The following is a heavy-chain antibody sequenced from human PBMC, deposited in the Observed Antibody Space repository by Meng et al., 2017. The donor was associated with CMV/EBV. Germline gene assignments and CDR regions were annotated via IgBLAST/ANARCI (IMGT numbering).Heavy chain of an antibody. D-gene: IGHD6-25*01. CDR3: TAATHLNWFDP. Sequence: AASGLTFSNAWMSWVRQAPEKGLEWVGRIKSKTDGETTDYAAPVKGRFTISRDDSKNTLYLQMNSLKTEDTAVYYCTAATHLNWFDPWGQGTLVAVSS. J-gene: IGHJ5*02. CDR1: GLTFSNAW. CDR2: IKSKTDGETT. V-gene: IGHV3-15*01.